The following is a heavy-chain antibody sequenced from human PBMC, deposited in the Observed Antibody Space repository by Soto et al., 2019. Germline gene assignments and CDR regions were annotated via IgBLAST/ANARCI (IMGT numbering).Heavy chain of an antibody. CDR1: GFTFSSYW. V-gene: IGHV3-74*01. CDR2: ISNDGSST. Sequence: EVQLVESGGGLVQPGGSLRLSCVASGFTFSSYWMHWVRQAPGKGLVWVSSISNDGSSTSYADPVKGRFTISRDNAMNTQYLQMNSLRAEDTAVYYCARLPNKSPQNWGQGTLVIVSP. J-gene: IGHJ1*01. CDR3: ARLPNKSPQN.